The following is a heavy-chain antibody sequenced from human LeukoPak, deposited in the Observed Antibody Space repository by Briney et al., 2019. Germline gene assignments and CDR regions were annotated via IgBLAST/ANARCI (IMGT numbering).Heavy chain of an antibody. Sequence: GGSLRLSCGASGFTFDDYWMSWVRQAPGQGLEWVANINQDGSEKYYLDSAKGRFTISRDNARNSLYLQVNSLRAEDTAVYYCARVRGGYYDSSGQADAFDIWGQGTMVTVSS. CDR2: INQDGSEK. CDR3: ARVRGGYYDSSGQADAFDI. V-gene: IGHV3-7*01. CDR1: GFTFDDYW. D-gene: IGHD3-22*01. J-gene: IGHJ3*02.